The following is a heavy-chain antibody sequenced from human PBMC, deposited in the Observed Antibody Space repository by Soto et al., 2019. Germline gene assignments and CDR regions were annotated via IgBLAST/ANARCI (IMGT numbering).Heavy chain of an antibody. CDR2: IWYDGSNK. D-gene: IGHD6-13*01. CDR1: GFTFSSYG. Sequence: QVQLVESGGGVVQPGRSLRLSCAASGFTFSSYGMHWVRQAPGKGLEWVAVIWYDGSNKYYADSVKGRFTISRDNSKNTLYLQMNSLRAEDTAVSYCARDLTSSSWYWWFDPWGQGTLVTVSS. V-gene: IGHV3-33*01. CDR3: ARDLTSSSWYWWFDP. J-gene: IGHJ5*02.